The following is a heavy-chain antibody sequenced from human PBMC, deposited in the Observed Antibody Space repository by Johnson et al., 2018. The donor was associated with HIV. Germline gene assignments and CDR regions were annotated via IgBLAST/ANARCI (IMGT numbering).Heavy chain of an antibody. CDR1: GFTFRSYG. CDR2: IGTAGDT. V-gene: IGHV3-NL1*01. J-gene: IGHJ3*02. CDR3: ARKKATVFSTTSTNYGFDI. D-gene: IGHD1-1*01. Sequence: QVQLVESGGGVVQPGRSLRLSCAASGFTFRSYGMHWVRQAPGKGLEWVSGIGTAGDTHYADSLKGRFTISRDNSKNTLYLQMNSLRAEDTAVYYCARKKATVFSTTSTNYGFDIWGQGTMVTVSS.